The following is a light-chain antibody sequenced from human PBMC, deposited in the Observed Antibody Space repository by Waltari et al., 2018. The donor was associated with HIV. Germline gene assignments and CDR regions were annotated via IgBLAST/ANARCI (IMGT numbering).Light chain of an antibody. J-gene: IGLJ3*02. Sequence: SNVLTQPPSVSVAPGQTARITCRGNQIGRKSVHWYQQKPGQAPVVVVFDDSDRPSGIPERFSGSNSANTATLTISTVEAGDEADYYCQVWDSRRDWVFGGGTKLTVL. CDR2: DDS. V-gene: IGLV3-21*02. CDR1: QIGRKS. CDR3: QVWDSRRDWV.